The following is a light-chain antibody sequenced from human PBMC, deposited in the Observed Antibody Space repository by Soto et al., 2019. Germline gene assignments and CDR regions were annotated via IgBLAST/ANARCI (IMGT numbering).Light chain of an antibody. J-gene: IGLJ2*01. CDR3: SSYTSSSTVV. Sequence: QSALTHPASVSGSPGQAITISCTGTSSDVGGYNYVSWYQQHPGKAPKLMIYDVSNRPSGVSNRFSGSKSGNTASLPISGLQAEEEADYYCSSYTSSSTVVFGGGTKVTVL. CDR1: SSDVGGYNY. V-gene: IGLV2-14*01. CDR2: DVS.